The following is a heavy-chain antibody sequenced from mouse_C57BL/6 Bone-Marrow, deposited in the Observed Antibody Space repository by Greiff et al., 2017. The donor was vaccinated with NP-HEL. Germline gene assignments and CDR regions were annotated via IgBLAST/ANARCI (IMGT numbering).Heavy chain of an antibody. D-gene: IGHD1-1*02. CDR3: ARSRWLFPFDY. V-gene: IGHV1-80*01. Sequence: QVQLKESGAELVKPGASVKISCKASGYAFSSYWMNWVKQRPGKGLEWIGQIYPGDGDTNYNGKFKGKATLTADKSSSTAYMQLSSLTSEDSAVYFCARSRWLFPFDYWGQGTTLTVSS. J-gene: IGHJ2*01. CDR2: IYPGDGDT. CDR1: GYAFSSYW.